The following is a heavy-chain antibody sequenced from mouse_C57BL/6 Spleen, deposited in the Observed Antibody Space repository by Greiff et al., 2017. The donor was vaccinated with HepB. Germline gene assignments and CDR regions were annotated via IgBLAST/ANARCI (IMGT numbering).Heavy chain of an antibody. CDR1: GLSLTSYG. Sequence: QVQLQQSGPGLVQPSQSLSITCTVSGLSLTSYGVHWVRQSPGKGLEWLGVIWSGGSTDYNAAFISRLSISKDNSKSQVFFKMNSLQADDTAIYYCARGSYGYFDVWGTGTTVTVSS. V-gene: IGHV2-2*01. CDR3: ARGSYGYFDV. CDR2: IWSGGST. J-gene: IGHJ1*03.